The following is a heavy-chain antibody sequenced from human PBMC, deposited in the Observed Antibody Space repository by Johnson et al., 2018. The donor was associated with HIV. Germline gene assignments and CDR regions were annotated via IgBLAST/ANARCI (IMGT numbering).Heavy chain of an antibody. CDR3: ARDWDPGEPMGAFDI. J-gene: IGHJ3*02. V-gene: IGHV3-11*04. D-gene: IGHD3-16*01. Sequence: QAQLVESGGGLVQPGGSLRLSCAASRFTFSDYYMSWIRQAPGKGLEWISYISSSANTLYYAYSVKGRFTISRDNAKNSLYLQMNSLRAEDTAVYYCARDWDPGEPMGAFDIWGQGTMVTVSS. CDR2: ISSSANTL. CDR1: RFTFSDYY.